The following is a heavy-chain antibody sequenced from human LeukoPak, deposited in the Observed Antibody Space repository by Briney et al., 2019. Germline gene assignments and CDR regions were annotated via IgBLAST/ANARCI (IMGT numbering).Heavy chain of an antibody. CDR3: VVGGSPGY. J-gene: IGHJ4*02. Sequence: GGSMRLSCAASGLAFSAYKMHWVRHAPRKGLVWVSRISTDGYTADYADFVQGRFTASRDNTKNTWSLEMNSLRAEDTAVYYCVVGGSPGYWGQGTLVTVSS. CDR1: GLAFSAYK. V-gene: IGHV3-74*01. D-gene: IGHD2-15*01. CDR2: ISTDGYTA.